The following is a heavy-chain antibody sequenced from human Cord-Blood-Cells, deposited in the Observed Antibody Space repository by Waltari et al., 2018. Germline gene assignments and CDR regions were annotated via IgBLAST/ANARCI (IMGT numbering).Heavy chain of an antibody. CDR2: INPNSGGT. V-gene: IGHV1-2*02. D-gene: IGHD3-9*01. Sequence: QVQLVQSGAEVKKPGASVKVSCKASGYTFTGYYMHWVRQAPGQGLEWMGWINPNSGGTNYAQKFQGRVTMTRDTSISTAYMELSRLRSDDTAVYYCARNYDILTGYYNWFDPWGQGTLVTVSS. CDR3: ARNYDILTGYYNWFDP. J-gene: IGHJ5*02. CDR1: GYTFTGYY.